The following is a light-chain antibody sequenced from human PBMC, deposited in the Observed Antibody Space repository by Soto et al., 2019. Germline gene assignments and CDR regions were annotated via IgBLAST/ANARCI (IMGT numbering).Light chain of an antibody. Sequence: QSVLTQPPSASGSPGQSVTISCTGTSSDVGGYNYVSWYQQHPGKAPKLMIYEVSKRPSGVPDRFSGSKSGNTASLTVSGLQAEDEADYYCNSYAGSNKHVVFGGGTKVTVL. CDR3: NSYAGSNKHVV. V-gene: IGLV2-8*01. J-gene: IGLJ2*01. CDR2: EVS. CDR1: SSDVGGYNY.